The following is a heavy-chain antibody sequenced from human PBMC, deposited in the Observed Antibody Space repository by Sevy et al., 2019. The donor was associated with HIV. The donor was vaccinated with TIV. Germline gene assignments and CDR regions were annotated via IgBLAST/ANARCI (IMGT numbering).Heavy chain of an antibody. CDR1: GGSISSYY. Sequence: SETLSLTCTVSGGSISSYYWSWIRQPPGKGLEWIGYIYYSGSTSYNPSLKSRITISVDTSKNQFSLKLSSVTAADTAVYYCARVGCSSTSCNYYYYYYGMDVWGQGTTVTVSS. CDR2: IYYSGST. CDR3: ARVGCSSTSCNYYYYYYGMDV. V-gene: IGHV4-59*01. D-gene: IGHD2-2*01. J-gene: IGHJ6*02.